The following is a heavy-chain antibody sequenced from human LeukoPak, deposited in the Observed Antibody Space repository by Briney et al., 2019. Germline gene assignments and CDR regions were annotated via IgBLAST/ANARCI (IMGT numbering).Heavy chain of an antibody. CDR2: ISWNSGSI. V-gene: IGHV3-9*01. J-gene: IGHJ3*02. Sequence: GGSLRLSCAASGFIFDDYAMHWVRQAPGKGLEWVSGISWNSGSIGYADSVKGRFTISRDNAKNSLYLQMNSLRAEDTALYYCAKDEGVNYYGSGLDVFDIWGQGTMVTVSS. CDR1: GFIFDDYA. CDR3: AKDEGVNYYGSGLDVFDI. D-gene: IGHD3-10*01.